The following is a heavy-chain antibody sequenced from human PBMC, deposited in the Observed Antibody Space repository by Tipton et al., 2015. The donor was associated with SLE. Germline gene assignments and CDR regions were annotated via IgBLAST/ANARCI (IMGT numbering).Heavy chain of an antibody. CDR2: INSDIVGGTT. V-gene: IGHV3-15*01. J-gene: IGHJ4*02. Sequence: WVRQPPGKGLEWVGRINSDIVGGTTDYAAPVKGRFTISRDDSKNMLYLHMSSLKSDDTAMYYCTTAGGTTDYWGQGTLVTVSS. D-gene: IGHD4-11*01. CDR3: TTAGGTTDY.